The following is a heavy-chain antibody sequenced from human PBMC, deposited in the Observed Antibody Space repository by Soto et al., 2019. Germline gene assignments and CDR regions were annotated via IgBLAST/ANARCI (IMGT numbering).Heavy chain of an antibody. CDR3: ARGVPGSPFAN. J-gene: IGHJ4*02. CDR1: GFTVSTNY. CDR2: IYSGGAI. D-gene: IGHD1-26*01. Sequence: EVQLVETGGGLIQPGGSLRLSCAASGFTVSTNYMSWVRQAPGKGLEWVSVIYSGGAIHYGDSVKGRFTISRDNSKNTRYLQMNSLRGEDTAVYYCARGVPGSPFANWGQGALVVVSS. V-gene: IGHV3-53*02.